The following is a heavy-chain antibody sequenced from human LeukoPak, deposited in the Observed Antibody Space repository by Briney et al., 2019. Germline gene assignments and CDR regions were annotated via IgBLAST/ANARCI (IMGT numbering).Heavy chain of an antibody. Sequence: SETLSLTCTVSGGSISSYYWSWIRQPPGKGLEWIGYIYYSGSTNYNPSLKSRVTISVDTSKNQFSLKLSSVTAADTAVYYCASDIAAAGVFTFDYWGQGTLATVSS. D-gene: IGHD6-13*01. V-gene: IGHV4-59*01. CDR1: GGSISSYY. CDR3: ASDIAAAGVFTFDY. CDR2: IYYSGST. J-gene: IGHJ4*02.